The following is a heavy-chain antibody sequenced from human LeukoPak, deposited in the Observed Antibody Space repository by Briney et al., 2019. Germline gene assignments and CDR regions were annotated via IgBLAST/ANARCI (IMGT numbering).Heavy chain of an antibody. V-gene: IGHV3-74*01. D-gene: IGHD4-17*01. CDR1: GFTFSSYW. Sequence: GGSLRLSCAASGFTFSSYWMHWVRQAPGKGLVWVSRTNNDGSSTSYADSVKGRFTISRDNAKNTLYLQMNSLRAEDTAVYYCASSYGHYYYYYMDVWGKGTTVTVSS. CDR2: TNNDGSST. J-gene: IGHJ6*03. CDR3: ASSYGHYYYYYMDV.